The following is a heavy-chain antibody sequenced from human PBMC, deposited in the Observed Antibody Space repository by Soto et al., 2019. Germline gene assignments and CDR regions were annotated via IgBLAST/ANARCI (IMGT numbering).Heavy chain of an antibody. Sequence: GGSLRLSCAASGFTFSSYGMHWVRQAPGKGLEWVAVISYDGSNKYYADSVKGRFTISRDNSKNTLYLQMNSLRAEDTAVYYCAKVGSSSWSDLGYWGQGTLVTVSS. V-gene: IGHV3-30*18. J-gene: IGHJ4*02. CDR1: GFTFSSYG. CDR3: AKVGSSSWSDLGY. D-gene: IGHD6-13*01. CDR2: ISYDGSNK.